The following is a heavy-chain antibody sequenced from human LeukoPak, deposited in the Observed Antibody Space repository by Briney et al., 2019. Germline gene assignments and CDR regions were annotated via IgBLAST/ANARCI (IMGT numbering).Heavy chain of an antibody. Sequence: GGSLRLSCAASGFTFSNAWMSWVRQAPGKGLEWVGRIKSKTDGGTTDYAAPVKGRFTISRDDSKNTLYLQMNSLKTEDTAVYYCTLDITMIVVAERPEQTKNWGQGTLVTVSS. J-gene: IGHJ4*02. D-gene: IGHD3-22*01. CDR3: TLDITMIVVAERPEQTKN. CDR2: IKSKTDGGTT. CDR1: GFTFSNAW. V-gene: IGHV3-15*01.